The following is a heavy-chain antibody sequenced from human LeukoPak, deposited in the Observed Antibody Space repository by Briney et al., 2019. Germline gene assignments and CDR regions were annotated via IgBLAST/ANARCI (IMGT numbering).Heavy chain of an antibody. CDR3: ARAHDYGDSGGDDGY. CDR2: ISAYNGNT. J-gene: IGHJ4*02. Sequence: ASVKVSCKASGYSFPSYGISWVRQAPGQGPEWMGWISAYNGNTNYAQKLQGRVTMTTDTSTSTAYMELRSLRSDDTAVYYCARAHDYGDSGGDDGYWGQGTLVTVSS. CDR1: GYSFPSYG. V-gene: IGHV1-18*01. D-gene: IGHD4-17*01.